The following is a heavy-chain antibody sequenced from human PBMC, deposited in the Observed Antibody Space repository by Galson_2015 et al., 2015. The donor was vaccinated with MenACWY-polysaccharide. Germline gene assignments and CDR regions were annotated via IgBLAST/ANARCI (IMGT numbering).Heavy chain of an antibody. CDR3: ARLSQVAAAGTVSY. J-gene: IGHJ4*02. CDR1: GGSFSGYY. CDR2: INHSGST. V-gene: IGHV4-34*01. Sequence: ETLSLTCAVYGGSFSGYYWSWLRPPPGKGLEWIGEINHSGSTNYNPSLKSRVTISVDTSKNQFSLKLSSVTAADTAVYYCARLSQVAAAGTVSYWGQGTLVTVSS. D-gene: IGHD6-13*01.